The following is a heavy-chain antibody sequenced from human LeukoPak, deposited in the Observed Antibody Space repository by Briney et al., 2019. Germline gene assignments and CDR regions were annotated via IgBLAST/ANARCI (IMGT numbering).Heavy chain of an antibody. CDR1: GFTFSSYS. D-gene: IGHD3-10*01. CDR2: ISSSSSYI. CDR3: ARFLWTPYGMDV. J-gene: IGHJ6*04. V-gene: IGHV3-21*01. Sequence: GGSLRLSCAASGFTFSSYSMNWVRQAPGKGLEWVSSISSSSSYIYYADSVKGRFTISRDNAKNSLYLQMNSQRAEDTAVYYCARFLWTPYGMDVWGKGTTVTVSS.